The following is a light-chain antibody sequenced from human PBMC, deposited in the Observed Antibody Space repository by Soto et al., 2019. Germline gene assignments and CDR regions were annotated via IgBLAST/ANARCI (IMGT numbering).Light chain of an antibody. CDR1: ENIFNF. Sequence: DIQMTQTPSSLSASVGDRVTITCRASENIFNFLNWYQQKPGKAPNLLIYDASNLETGVPSRFSGSGSGTDFTFTITSLQPEDIAIYYCQQYEILPLTFGGGTKVEIK. J-gene: IGKJ4*01. V-gene: IGKV1-33*01. CDR3: QQYEILPLT. CDR2: DAS.